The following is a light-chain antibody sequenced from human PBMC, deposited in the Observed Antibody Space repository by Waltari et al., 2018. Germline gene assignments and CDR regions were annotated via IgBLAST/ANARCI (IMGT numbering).Light chain of an antibody. CDR3: HQYYDLPIT. Sequence: DIQMTQSPSSLSASVGDRVTITCRASQGISNYLAWYQQKPGKVPKLLSYAASTLPSGVPSRFSGSGSGTDFTLTISSLQPEDVATYYCHQYYDLPITFGQGTRLDIK. CDR1: QGISNY. V-gene: IGKV1-27*01. CDR2: AAS. J-gene: IGKJ5*01.